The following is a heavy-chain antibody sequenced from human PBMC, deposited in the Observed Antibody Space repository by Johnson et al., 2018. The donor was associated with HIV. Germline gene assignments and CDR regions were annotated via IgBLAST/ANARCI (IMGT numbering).Heavy chain of an antibody. CDR3: ARGRASWELYDAFEI. J-gene: IGHJ3*02. D-gene: IGHD1-26*01. CDR1: GFTFSSYA. V-gene: IGHV3-30*04. Sequence: QVQLVESGGGVVQPGRSLRLSCAASGFTFSSYAMHWVRQAPRKGLEWVAIIKKDGSDKYYVDSVTGRFTISRDNSKNSQYLQMSSLRAVDTAGYYCARGRASWELYDAFEIWGQGTMVIVSS. CDR2: IKKDGSDK.